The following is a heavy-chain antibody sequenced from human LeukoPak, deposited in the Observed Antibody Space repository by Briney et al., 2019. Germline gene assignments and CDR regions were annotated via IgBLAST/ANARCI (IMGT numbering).Heavy chain of an antibody. CDR3: ARGEAFDP. CDR1: GGSISSSSYY. J-gene: IGHJ5*02. V-gene: IGHV4-39*01. Sequence: SETLSLTCTVSGGSISSSSYYWGWIRQPPGKGLEWIGSIYYSGSTYYNPSLKSRVTISVDTSKNQFSLKPSSVTAADTAVYYCARGEAFDPWGQGTLVTVSS. CDR2: IYYSGST.